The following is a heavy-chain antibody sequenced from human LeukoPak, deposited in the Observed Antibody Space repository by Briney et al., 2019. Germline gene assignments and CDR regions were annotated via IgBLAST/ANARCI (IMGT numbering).Heavy chain of an antibody. V-gene: IGHV4-39*07. CDR2: GDYSGGT. D-gene: IGHD3-10*01. Sequence: SETLSLTCTVSGDSFSSVTDYWAWIRQPPGKGLEWIASGDYSGGTYYNPSLESRVAISADMSKNQFSLKLSSVTAADTAVYYCARAKWGYGSGSPLDYWGQGTLVTVSS. CDR3: ARAKWGYGSGSPLDY. CDR1: GDSFSSVTDY. J-gene: IGHJ4*02.